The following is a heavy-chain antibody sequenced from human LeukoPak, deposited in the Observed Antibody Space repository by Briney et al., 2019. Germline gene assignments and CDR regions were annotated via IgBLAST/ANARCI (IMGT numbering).Heavy chain of an antibody. V-gene: IGHV4-59*12. CDR2: IYYSGST. J-gene: IGHJ5*02. Sequence: SETLSLTCSVSGDSINNYYWSWIRQPPGKGLESIGYIYYSGSTNYNPSLKSRVTISVDTSKNQFSLKLSSVTAADTAVCYCARSRRYCSSTSCLNWFDPWGQGTLVTVSS. CDR3: ARSRRYCSSTSCLNWFDP. D-gene: IGHD2-2*01. CDR1: GDSINNYY.